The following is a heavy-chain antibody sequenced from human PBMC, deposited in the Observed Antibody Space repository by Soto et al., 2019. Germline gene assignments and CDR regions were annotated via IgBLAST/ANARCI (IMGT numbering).Heavy chain of an antibody. J-gene: IGHJ6*02. CDR2: INHSGST. Sequence: QVQLQQWGAGLLKPSETLSLTCAVYGGSFSGYYWSWIRQPPGKGLEWIGEINHSGSTNCNPSLKSRVTISVDTSKDQFSLKLSSVTAADTAVYYCARVPFSSYYGKDVWGQGNKVTVSS. V-gene: IGHV4-34*01. CDR3: ARVPFSSYYGKDV. D-gene: IGHD2-2*01. CDR1: GGSFSGYY.